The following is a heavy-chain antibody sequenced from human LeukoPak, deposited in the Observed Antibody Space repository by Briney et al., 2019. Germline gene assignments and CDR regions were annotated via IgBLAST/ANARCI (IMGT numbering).Heavy chain of an antibody. CDR3: ARQVDGSPWVDY. CDR1: GGSINNYY. Sequence: SETLSLTCTVSGGSINNYYWSCIRQPPGKGLEWIGYIYYSGSTNYNPSLKSRVTISVDTSKNQFSLKLSSVTAADTAVYYCARQVDGSPWVDYWGQGTLVTVSS. J-gene: IGHJ4*02. V-gene: IGHV4-59*08. CDR2: IYYSGST. D-gene: IGHD1-26*01.